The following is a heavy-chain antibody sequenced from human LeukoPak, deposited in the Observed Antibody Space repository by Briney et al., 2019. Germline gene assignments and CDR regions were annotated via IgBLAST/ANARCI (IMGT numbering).Heavy chain of an antibody. D-gene: IGHD2-15*01. Sequence: SETLSLTCAVYGGSFSGYYWSWIRQPPGKGLEWIGEINHSGSTNYNPSLKSRVTISVDTSKNQFSLKLSSVTAADTAVYYCARWGWELPFDYWGQGTLVTVSS. CDR1: GGSFSGYY. CDR2: INHSGST. V-gene: IGHV4-34*01. J-gene: IGHJ4*02. CDR3: ARWGWELPFDY.